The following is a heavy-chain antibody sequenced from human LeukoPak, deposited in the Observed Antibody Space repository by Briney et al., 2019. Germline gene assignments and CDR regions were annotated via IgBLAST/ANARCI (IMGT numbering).Heavy chain of an antibody. V-gene: IGHV3-66*01. CDR2: IYSGGST. CDR1: GFTVSSNY. CDR3: ARDPIYSYGA. Sequence: PGGSLRFSCAASGFTVSSNYMSWVRQAPGKGLEWVSVIYSGGSTYYADSVKGRFTISRDNSKNTLYLQMNSLRAEDTAVYYCARDPIYSYGAWGQGTLVTVSS. J-gene: IGHJ5*02. D-gene: IGHD5-18*01.